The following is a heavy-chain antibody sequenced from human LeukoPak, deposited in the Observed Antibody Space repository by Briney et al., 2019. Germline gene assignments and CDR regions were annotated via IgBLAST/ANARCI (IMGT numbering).Heavy chain of an antibody. V-gene: IGHV3-11*04. D-gene: IGHD3-22*01. CDR1: GFTLSHYY. J-gene: IGHJ4*02. Sequence: PGGSLRLSCAASGFTLSHYYMTWIRQAPGKGLEWLSCISSSGDTIYYADSVKGRFTVSRDNAENSLYLQMNSLRAEDTAVYYCARDGHYYDSSGYYLPGYFDYWGQGTLVTVSS. CDR3: ARDGHYYDSSGYYLPGYFDY. CDR2: ISSSGDTI.